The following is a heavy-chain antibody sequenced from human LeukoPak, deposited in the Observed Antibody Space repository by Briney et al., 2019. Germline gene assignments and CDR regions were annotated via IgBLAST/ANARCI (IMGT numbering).Heavy chain of an antibody. J-gene: IGHJ3*02. V-gene: IGHV4-31*03. CDR2: IYDSGST. CDR3: ARGVLDTAMVKGDAFDI. CDR1: GGSISSGGYY. Sequence: SETLSLTCTVSGGSISSGGYYWSWIRQHPGTGLEWIGYIYDSGSTYYNPSLKSRVTISVDTSKNQFSLKLSSVTAADTAVYYCARGVLDTAMVKGDAFDIWGQGTMVTVSS. D-gene: IGHD5-18*01.